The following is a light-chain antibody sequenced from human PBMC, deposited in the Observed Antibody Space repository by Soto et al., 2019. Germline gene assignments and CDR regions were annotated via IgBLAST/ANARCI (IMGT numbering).Light chain of an antibody. CDR3: QHRAN. Sequence: IQMTQSPSTLSASVGDRVTITCRASESIGSSLHWYQQKSGKAPRLLIYYASNLQGGVPPRFSGSGSGTDFTLTISSLQPEDFATYYCQHRANFGGGTKVDI. CDR1: ESIGSS. V-gene: IGKV1-39*01. CDR2: YAS. J-gene: IGKJ4*01.